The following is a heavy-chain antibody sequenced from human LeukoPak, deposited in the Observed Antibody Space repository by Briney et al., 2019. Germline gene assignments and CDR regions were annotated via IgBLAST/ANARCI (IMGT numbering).Heavy chain of an antibody. CDR3: ARGPEWYYFDY. V-gene: IGHV4-59*08. D-gene: IGHD3-3*01. CDR2: IYYSGSA. CDR1: GFTFGTYS. J-gene: IGHJ4*02. Sequence: GSLRLSCAASGFTFGTYSMSWVRQPPGKGLEWIGYIYYSGSAIYSPSLKSRVTISVDTSKNQFSLRLSSVTAADTAVYYCARGPEWYYFDYWGQGTLVTVSS.